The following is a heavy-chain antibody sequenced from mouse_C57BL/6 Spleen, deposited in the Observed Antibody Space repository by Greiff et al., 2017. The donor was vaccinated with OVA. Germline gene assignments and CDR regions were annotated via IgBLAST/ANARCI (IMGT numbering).Heavy chain of an antibody. D-gene: IGHD2-13*01. CDR2: IDPETGGT. V-gene: IGHV1-15*01. J-gene: IGHJ1*03. Sequence: QVTLKVSGAELVRPGASVTLSCKASGYTFTDYEMHWVKQTPVHGLEWIGAIDPETGGTAYNQKFKGKAILTADKSSSTAYMELRSLTSEDSAVYYCTRWELTGPYFDVWGTGTTVTVSS. CDR3: TRWELTGPYFDV. CDR1: GYTFTDYE.